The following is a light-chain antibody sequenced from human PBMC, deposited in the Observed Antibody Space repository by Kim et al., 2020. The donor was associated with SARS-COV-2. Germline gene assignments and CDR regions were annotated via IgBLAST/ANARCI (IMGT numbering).Light chain of an antibody. CDR3: QQYNKWPWT. J-gene: IGKJ1*01. CDR2: DTS. Sequence: ETVMTQSPATLSLSPGARATLSCRASQSISNNYLAWYQQKPGQAPRVVIYDTSTRATGIPARFSGSGSGTEFTLTISSLQSEDFAVYYCQQYNKWPWTFGQGTKVDIK. CDR1: QSISNN. V-gene: IGKV3-15*01.